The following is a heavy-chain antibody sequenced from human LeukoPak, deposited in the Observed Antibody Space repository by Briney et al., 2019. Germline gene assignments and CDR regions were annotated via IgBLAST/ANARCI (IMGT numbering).Heavy chain of an antibody. J-gene: IGHJ5*02. Sequence: ASVKVSCKASGYTLTSYYMHWVRQAPGQGLEWMGIINPSGGSTNYAQKFQGRVTMTRDTSTSTVCMELSSLRPEDTAVYFCARDRNLEYSSSSGRFDPWGQGTLVTVSS. CDR1: GYTLTSYY. CDR2: INPSGGST. D-gene: IGHD6-6*01. CDR3: ARDRNLEYSSSSGRFDP. V-gene: IGHV1-46*03.